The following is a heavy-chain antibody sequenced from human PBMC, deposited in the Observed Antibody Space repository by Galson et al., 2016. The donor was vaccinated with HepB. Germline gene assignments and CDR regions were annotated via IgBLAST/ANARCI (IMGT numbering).Heavy chain of an antibody. V-gene: IGHV3-7*01. CDR1: GFTFSNYW. J-gene: IGHJ4*02. D-gene: IGHD5-24*01. Sequence: SLRLSCAASGFTFSNYWMSWVRQAPGKGLEWVANIKPDGSEKSYVDSVKGRFTISSDTAKSSLYLQMNSLRAEDTAVYYCARRQMYTMSAFDYWGQGTLVTVSS. CDR2: IKPDGSEK. CDR3: ARRQMYTMSAFDY.